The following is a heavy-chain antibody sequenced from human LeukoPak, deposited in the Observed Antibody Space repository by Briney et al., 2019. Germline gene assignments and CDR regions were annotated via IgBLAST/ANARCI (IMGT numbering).Heavy chain of an antibody. J-gene: IGHJ4*02. CDR1: GGSISSGSYY. CDR3: ARSSYGSGSYYSDY. Sequence: SETLSLTCTVSGGSISSGSYYWSWIRQPAGKGLEWIGRIYTSGSTNYNPPLKSRVTISVDTSKNQFSLKLSSVTAADTAVYYCARSSYGSGSYYSDYWGQGTLVTVSS. D-gene: IGHD3-10*01. CDR2: IYTSGST. V-gene: IGHV4-61*02.